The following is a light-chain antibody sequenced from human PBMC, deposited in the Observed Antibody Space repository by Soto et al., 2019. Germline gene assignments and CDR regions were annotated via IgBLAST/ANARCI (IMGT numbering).Light chain of an antibody. V-gene: IGKV3-11*01. CDR3: QQRSNWPIT. Sequence: IVLTQSPAPLSLSPGERATLSCRASQSVNSYLAWYQQKPGRAPRLLIYDASNRATGIPARFSGSGSGTDFTLTISSLEPEDVAVYYCQQRSNWPITFGQGTRLEIK. CDR2: DAS. J-gene: IGKJ5*01. CDR1: QSVNSY.